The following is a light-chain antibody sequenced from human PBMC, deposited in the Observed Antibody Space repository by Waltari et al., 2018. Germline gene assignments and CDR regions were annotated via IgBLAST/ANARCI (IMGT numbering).Light chain of an antibody. CDR2: ENN. J-gene: IGLJ2*01. CDR1: SSNIGVYY. V-gene: IGLV1-40*01. CDR3: QSYDSTLSAGL. Sequence: QSVLTQPPSVSGAPGQRVTIFCTGSSSNIGVYYVQLYQQLPGTAPKLLIYENNKRPSGVSDRFSGSQSGTSASLTITGLQSEDEADYYCQSYDSTLSAGLFGGGTRLTVL.